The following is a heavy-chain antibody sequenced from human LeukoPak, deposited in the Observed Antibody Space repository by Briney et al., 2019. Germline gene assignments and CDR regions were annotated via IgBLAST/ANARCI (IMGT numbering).Heavy chain of an antibody. CDR1: GYTFTDYY. D-gene: IGHD6-13*01. CDR3: ARDRFIAAAGFNWFDP. Sequence: WASVKVSCKSSGYTFTDYYMHWVRQAPGQGLEWMGWINTNTGNPTYAQGFTGRFVFSLDTSVSTAYLQISSLKAEDTAVYYCARDRFIAAAGFNWFDPWGQGTLVTVSS. V-gene: IGHV7-4-1*02. CDR2: INTNTGNP. J-gene: IGHJ5*02.